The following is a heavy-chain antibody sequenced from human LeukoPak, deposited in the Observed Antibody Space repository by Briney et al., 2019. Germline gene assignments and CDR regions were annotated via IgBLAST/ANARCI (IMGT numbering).Heavy chain of an antibody. Sequence: GASVKVSCKASGYTFTSYGISWVRQAPGQGLEWMGWISAYNGNTNYAQKLQGRVTMTTDTSTSTAYMELRSLRSDDTAVYYCARDAERELHAATSDYWGQGTLSPSPQ. CDR1: GYTFTSYG. V-gene: IGHV1-18*01. CDR2: ISAYNGNT. J-gene: IGHJ4*02. CDR3: ARDAERELHAATSDY. D-gene: IGHD1-26*01.